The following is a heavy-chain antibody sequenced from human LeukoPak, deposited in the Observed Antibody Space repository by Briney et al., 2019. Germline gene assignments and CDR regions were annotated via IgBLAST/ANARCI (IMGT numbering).Heavy chain of an antibody. CDR2: PYTSGST. D-gene: IGHD6-13*01. J-gene: IGHJ5*02. CDR3: ARDDGSSWYHWFDP. V-gene: IGHV4-4*07. Sequence: SETLSLTCAVSGGSISSCCCSWIWLPPRPGKGRMGRPYTSGSTNYNHSLNIRATISIATSKTKYPLKLSPRTATATAADYCARDDGSSWYHWFDPWGQGTLVTVSS. CDR1: GGSISSCC.